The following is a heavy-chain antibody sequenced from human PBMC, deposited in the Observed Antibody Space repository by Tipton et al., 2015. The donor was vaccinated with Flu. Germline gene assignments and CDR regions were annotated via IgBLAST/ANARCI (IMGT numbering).Heavy chain of an antibody. V-gene: IGHV4-34*01. J-gene: IGHJ6*02. CDR2: INHSGST. D-gene: IGHD6-19*01. CDR1: GGSFSGYF. Sequence: TLSLTCAVYGGSFSGYFWTWIRQPPGKGLEWIGEINHSGSTNDNPSPKSRVTISVDTSKNQFSLKVNSVTAADTAVYYCARDHWVGVAGSGWSYYGMDVWGQGTTVTVSS. CDR3: ARDHWVGVAGSGWSYYGMDV.